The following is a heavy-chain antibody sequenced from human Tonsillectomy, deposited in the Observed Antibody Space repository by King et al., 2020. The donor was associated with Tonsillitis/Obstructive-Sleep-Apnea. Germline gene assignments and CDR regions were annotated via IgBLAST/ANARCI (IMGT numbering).Heavy chain of an antibody. CDR2: IFYSGNT. CDR1: GGSISSYD. CDR3: ARVTGVFVAYAIENYYYMDV. Sequence: QLQESGPGLVKPSETLSLSCTVSGGSISSYDWSWIRQPPGKGLEWIGYIFYSGNTNYNPSLKSRVTISVDTSKNQFSLKLSSVTAADTAVYYCARVTGVFVAYAIENYYYMDVWGEGTTVTVSS. D-gene: IGHD2-8*02. J-gene: IGHJ6*03. V-gene: IGHV4-59*01.